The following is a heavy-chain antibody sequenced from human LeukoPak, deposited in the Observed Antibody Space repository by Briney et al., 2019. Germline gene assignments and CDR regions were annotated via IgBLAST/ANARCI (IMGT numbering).Heavy chain of an antibody. CDR1: GYTFTSYD. J-gene: IGHJ4*02. CDR2: MNPNSGNT. V-gene: IGHV1-8*03. D-gene: IGHD6-13*01. Sequence: ASVKVSCKASGYTFTSYDINWVRQATGQGLEWMGWMNPNSGNTGYAQNFQGRVTITRDTSATTSYMELSFLRSEDTAVYYCARGTVTKASSWSNLFGYWGQGTLVTVSS. CDR3: ARGTVTKASSWSNLFGY.